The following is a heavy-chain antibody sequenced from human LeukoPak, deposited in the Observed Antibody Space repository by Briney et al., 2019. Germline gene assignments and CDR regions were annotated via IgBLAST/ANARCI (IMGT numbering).Heavy chain of an antibody. Sequence: PEGSLRLSCAASGFTVSSNYMSWVRQAPGKGLEWVSVIYSGGSTYYADSVKGRFTISRDNSKNTLYLQMNSLRAEDTALYHCARDAYYYDSSGHDYWGQGTLVTVSS. CDR2: IYSGGST. CDR1: GFTVSSNY. V-gene: IGHV3-53*01. J-gene: IGHJ4*02. CDR3: ARDAYYYDSSGHDY. D-gene: IGHD3-22*01.